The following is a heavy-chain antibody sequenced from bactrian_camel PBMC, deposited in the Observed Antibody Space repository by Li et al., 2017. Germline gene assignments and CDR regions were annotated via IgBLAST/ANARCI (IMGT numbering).Heavy chain of an antibody. CDR2: WKSVGSI. V-gene: IGHV3S42*01. Sequence: VQLVESGGGSVQAGGSLRLSCTHSGYISSRHCMGWIRQVPGKEREGVATWKSVGSISYADSVKGRFTISPDNSNNTLYLQMNSLKPEDTAMYYCAVKGGPWNCAARFVAGFGYYGQGTQVTVS. J-gene: IGHJ4*01. CDR1: GYISSRHC. D-gene: IGHD1*01.